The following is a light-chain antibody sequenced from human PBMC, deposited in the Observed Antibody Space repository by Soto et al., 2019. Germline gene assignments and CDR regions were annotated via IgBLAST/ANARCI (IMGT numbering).Light chain of an antibody. CDR1: QSIGTS. CDR3: QQTFTVPQT. V-gene: IGKV1-39*01. CDR2: AAT. Sequence: DIQMTQSPSSLSASVGDRVTITCRASQSIGTSLNWYQQKPGKAPNLLIFAATSVHSGVPSRFSGSGSETDFTLTISSLQPEDFATFYCQQTFTVPQTFGQVNNVEIK. J-gene: IGKJ1*01.